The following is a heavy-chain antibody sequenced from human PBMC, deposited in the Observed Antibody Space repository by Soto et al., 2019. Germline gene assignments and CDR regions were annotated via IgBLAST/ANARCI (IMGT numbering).Heavy chain of an antibody. Sequence: ASVKVSCKASGCTFSSYAISWVRQAPGQGLEWMGGIIPIFGTANYAQKFQGRVTITADESTSTAYMELSSLRSEDTAVYYCANPIILTGFEPAYYYGMDVWGQGTTVTVSS. J-gene: IGHJ6*02. V-gene: IGHV1-69*13. CDR2: IIPIFGTA. D-gene: IGHD3-9*01. CDR1: GCTFSSYA. CDR3: ANPIILTGFEPAYYYGMDV.